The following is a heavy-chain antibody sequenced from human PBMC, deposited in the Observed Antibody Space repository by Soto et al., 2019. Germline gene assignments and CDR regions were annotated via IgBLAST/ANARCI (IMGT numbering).Heavy chain of an antibody. CDR2: IWYDGSNK. CDR1: GFTFSSYG. V-gene: IGHV3-33*01. Sequence: PGGSLRLSCAASGFTFSSYGMHWVRQAPGKGLEWVAVIWYDGSNKYYADSVKGRFTISRDNSKNTLYLQMNSLRAEDTAVYYCAGDGSIAVAGGSYYYGMDVWGQGTTVTVSS. J-gene: IGHJ6*02. CDR3: AGDGSIAVAGGSYYYGMDV. D-gene: IGHD6-19*01.